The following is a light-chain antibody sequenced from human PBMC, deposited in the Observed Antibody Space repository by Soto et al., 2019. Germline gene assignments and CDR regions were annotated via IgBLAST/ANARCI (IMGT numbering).Light chain of an antibody. CDR2: GAS. V-gene: IGKV3-20*01. CDR1: QSVSSSY. J-gene: IGKJ4*01. CDR3: QQYGSSPKA. Sequence: IVLTQSPGTLSLSPGERATLSCRASQSVSSSYLAWYQQKPGQAPRLLIYGASSRATGIPDRFSGSGSGTDFTLTISSLEPEDFAVYYCQQYGSSPKAFGGGTKVEIK.